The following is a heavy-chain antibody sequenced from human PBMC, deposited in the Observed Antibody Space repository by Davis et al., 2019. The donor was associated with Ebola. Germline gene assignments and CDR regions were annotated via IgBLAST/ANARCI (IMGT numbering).Heavy chain of an antibody. D-gene: IGHD4-11*01. CDR3: ARHYSNYNLDYYYGMDV. V-gene: IGHV4-39*01. CDR2: IYYSGVT. CDR1: ASSISSSSYS. J-gene: IGHJ6*02. Sequence: PSETLSLTCTVSASSISSSSYSWAWIRQPPGKGLEWIGNIYYSGVTYYNPSLKSRVTMSVDTSKNQFSLKLTSVTAADTAVYFCARHYSNYNLDYYYGMDVWGQGTTVTVSS.